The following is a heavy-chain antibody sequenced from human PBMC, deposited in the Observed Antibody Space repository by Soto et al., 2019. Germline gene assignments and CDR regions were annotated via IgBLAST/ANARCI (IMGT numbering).Heavy chain of an antibody. J-gene: IGHJ4*02. Sequence: QVQLVESGGGVVQPGRSLRLSCAASGFTFSSYGMHWVRQAPGKGLEWVAVISYDGSNKYYADSVKGRFTISRDNSKNTLYLQMNSLRAEDTAVYYCAKDDPVAGHFDYWGQGTLVTVSS. CDR3: AKDDPVAGHFDY. CDR1: GFTFSSYG. CDR2: ISYDGSNK. D-gene: IGHD6-19*01. V-gene: IGHV3-30*18.